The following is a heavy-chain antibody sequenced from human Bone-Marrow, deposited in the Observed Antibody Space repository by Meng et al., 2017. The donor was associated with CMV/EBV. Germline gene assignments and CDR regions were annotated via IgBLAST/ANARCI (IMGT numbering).Heavy chain of an antibody. CDR1: GYTFTRYG. D-gene: IGHD1-26*01. J-gene: IGHJ6*01. CDR3: ARRIGGSFHYGMDV. CDR2: INPNSGGT. Sequence: GESLKISCKASGYTFTRYGMNWVRQAPGQGLEWMGWINPNSGGTNYAQKFQGRVTMTRDTSISTAYMELSSLRSDDTAVYYCARRIGGSFHYGMDVWGQGTTVTCYS. V-gene: IGHV1-2*02.